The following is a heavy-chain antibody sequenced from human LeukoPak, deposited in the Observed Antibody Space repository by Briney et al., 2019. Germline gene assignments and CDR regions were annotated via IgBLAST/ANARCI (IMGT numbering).Heavy chain of an antibody. CDR3: ARAHTGITAYCGGDCPDRQLD. D-gene: IGHD2-21*01. J-gene: IGHJ4*02. CDR2: IIPIFGTA. Sequence: SVKVSCKASGGTFSSYAISWVRQAPGQGLEWMGGIIPIFGTANYAQKFQGRVTITTDESTSTAYMELSSLRSEDTAVYYCARAHTGITAYCGGDCPDRQLDWGQGTLVTVSS. V-gene: IGHV1-69*05. CDR1: GGTFSSYA.